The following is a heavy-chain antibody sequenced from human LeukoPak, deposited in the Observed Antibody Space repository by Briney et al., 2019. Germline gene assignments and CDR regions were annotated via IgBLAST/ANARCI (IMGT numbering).Heavy chain of an antibody. V-gene: IGHV4-34*01. CDR1: GGSFSGYY. D-gene: IGHD6-13*01. CDR2: INYSGSI. Sequence: SEALLLSCGVYGGSFSGYYWRWIRRPPGKGLGWIGEINYSGSINYNPSLKSRVTIAVDTSKTQFPLKLSSVTAADTAVYYCATRGIAAAGTVGWFDPWGQGTLVTVSS. J-gene: IGHJ5*02. CDR3: ATRGIAAAGTVGWFDP.